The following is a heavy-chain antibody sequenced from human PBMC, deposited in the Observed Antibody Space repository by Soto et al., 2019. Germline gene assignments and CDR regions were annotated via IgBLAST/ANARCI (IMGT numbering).Heavy chain of an antibody. CDR2: IDPSDSYT. Sequence: GESLKISWEVSGYSFANYWISWVRQMPGKGLEWMGRIDPSDSYTNYSPSFQGHVTISADKSISTAYLQWSSLKASDTAMYYCARLPSSGREGGWFDPWGQGILVTVSS. CDR3: ARLPSSGREGGWFDP. V-gene: IGHV5-10-1*01. J-gene: IGHJ5*02. CDR1: GYSFANYW. D-gene: IGHD6-19*01.